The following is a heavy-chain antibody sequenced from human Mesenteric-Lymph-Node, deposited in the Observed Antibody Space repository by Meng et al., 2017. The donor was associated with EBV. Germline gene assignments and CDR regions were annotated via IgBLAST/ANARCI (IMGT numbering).Heavy chain of an antibody. CDR1: GGSIGSNYYY. J-gene: IGHJ4*02. CDR2: MYDNGSP. Sequence: LGKPLETWSLHCTVSGGSIGSNYYYSGWIRQPPGKGLEWIGSMYDNGSPSYSPYLQSRVTISVDTSKNQFSLKLNSVTAADTAVYYCATPGSGWDYFDYWGQGNLVTVSS. CDR3: ATPGSGWDYFDY. D-gene: IGHD6-19*01. V-gene: IGHV4-39*07.